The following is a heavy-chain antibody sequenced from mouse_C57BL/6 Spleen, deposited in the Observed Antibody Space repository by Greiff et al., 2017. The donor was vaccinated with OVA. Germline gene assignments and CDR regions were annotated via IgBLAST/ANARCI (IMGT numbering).Heavy chain of an antibody. CDR1: GFTFSSYA. V-gene: IGHV5-9-1*02. Sequence: EVKLVESGEGLVKPGGSLKLSCAASGFTFSSYAMSWVRQTPEKRLEWVAYISSGGDYIYYADTVKGRFTISRDNARNTLYLQMSSLKSEDTAMYYCTRDDGIYDGYYKGAMDYWGQGTSVTVSS. CDR3: TRDDGIYDGYYKGAMDY. CDR2: ISSGGDYI. J-gene: IGHJ4*01. D-gene: IGHD2-3*01.